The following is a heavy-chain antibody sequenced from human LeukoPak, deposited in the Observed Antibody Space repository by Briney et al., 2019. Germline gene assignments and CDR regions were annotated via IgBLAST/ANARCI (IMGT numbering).Heavy chain of an antibody. V-gene: IGHV1-24*01. CDR2: FDSDSSET. Sequence: GASVKVSCKISGFSLRDSSMHWVRQGPGKGLEWMGGFDSDSSETIYAQNFQGRVTLTEDTDTDTAYMELKSLRSEDTATYYCATSRNLFGELFNGVDVWGQGTAVTVSS. CDR3: ATSRNLFGELFNGVDV. J-gene: IGHJ6*02. CDR1: GFSLRDSS. D-gene: IGHD3-10*01.